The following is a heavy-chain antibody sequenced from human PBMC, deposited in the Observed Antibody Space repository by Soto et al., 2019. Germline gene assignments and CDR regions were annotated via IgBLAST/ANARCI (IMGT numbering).Heavy chain of an antibody. J-gene: IGHJ6*02. CDR3: ARDGALGENHYYYGMDV. D-gene: IGHD3-16*01. V-gene: IGHV1-18*01. CDR1: GYTFTSYG. Sequence: QVQLVQSGAEVKKPGASVKVSCKASGYTFTSYGISWVRQAPGQGLEWMGWISAYNGNTNYAQKLQGRVTMTTDTSTSTAYMELRSMRSDDTAVYYCARDGALGENHYYYGMDVWGQGTTVTVSS. CDR2: ISAYNGNT.